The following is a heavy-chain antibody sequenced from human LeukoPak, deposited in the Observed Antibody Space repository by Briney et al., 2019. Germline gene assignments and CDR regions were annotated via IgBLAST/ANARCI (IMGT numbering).Heavy chain of an antibody. J-gene: IGHJ4*02. V-gene: IGHV1-69*05. CDR2: IIPTFGTA. CDR3: AREDCSGGSCYIDY. D-gene: IGHD2-15*01. Sequence: ASVKVSCKASGGTFSSYAISWVRQAPGQGLEWMGGIIPTFGTANYAQKFQGRVTITTDESTSTAYMELSSLRSEDTAVYYCAREDCSGGSCYIDYWGQGTLVTVSS. CDR1: GGTFSSYA.